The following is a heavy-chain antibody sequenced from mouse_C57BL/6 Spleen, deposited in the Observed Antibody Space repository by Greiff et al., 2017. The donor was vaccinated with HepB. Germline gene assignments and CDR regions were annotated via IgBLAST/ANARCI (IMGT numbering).Heavy chain of an antibody. D-gene: IGHD2-14*01. J-gene: IGHJ3*01. CDR3: ARKEYDAAY. V-gene: IGHV5-17*01. Sequence: DVMLVESGGGLVKPGGSLKLSCAASGFTFSDYGMHWVRQAPEKGLEWVAYISSGSSTIYYADTVKGRFTISRDNAQNTLFLQMTSLRSEDTAMYYCARKEYDAAYWGQGTLVTGSA. CDR1: GFTFSDYG. CDR2: ISSGSSTI.